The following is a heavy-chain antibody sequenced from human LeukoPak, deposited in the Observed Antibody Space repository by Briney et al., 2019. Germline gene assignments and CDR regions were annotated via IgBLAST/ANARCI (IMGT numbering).Heavy chain of an antibody. D-gene: IGHD5-12*01. Sequence: ASVKVSCKASGYTFTSYGISWVRQAPGQGLEWMGWISAYNGNTNYAQKLQGRVTMTTDTSTSTACMELRSLRSDDTAVYYCARDRGYSGYDSFDYWGQGTLVTVSS. CDR1: GYTFTSYG. J-gene: IGHJ4*02. V-gene: IGHV1-18*01. CDR2: ISAYNGNT. CDR3: ARDRGYSGYDSFDY.